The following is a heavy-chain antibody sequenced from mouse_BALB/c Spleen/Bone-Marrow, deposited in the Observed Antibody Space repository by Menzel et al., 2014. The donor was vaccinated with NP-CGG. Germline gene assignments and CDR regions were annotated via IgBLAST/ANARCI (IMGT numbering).Heavy chain of an antibody. Sequence: QVQLQQSGAELARPGASVKLSCKASGYTFTGYWMQWVKQRPGQGLEWIGAIYPGDGDTRYTQKFKGKATLTADKSSSTAYMQLSSLASEDSAVYYCARSDYDAFDYWGQGTTLTVSS. CDR3: ARSDYDAFDY. CDR1: GYTFTGYW. V-gene: IGHV1-87*01. D-gene: IGHD2-4*01. CDR2: IYPGDGDT. J-gene: IGHJ2*01.